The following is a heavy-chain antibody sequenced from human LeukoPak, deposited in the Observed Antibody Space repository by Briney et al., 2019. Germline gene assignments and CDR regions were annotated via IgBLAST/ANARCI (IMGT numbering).Heavy chain of an antibody. V-gene: IGHV1-18*01. CDR1: GYTFTSYG. J-gene: IGHJ5*02. D-gene: IGHD3-22*01. CDR2: ISAYNGNT. Sequence: ASVKVSCKASGYTFTSYGISWVRQAPGQGLEWMGWISAYNGNTNYAQKLQGRVTMTTDTSTSTAYMELRSLRSDDTAVYYCARDRYYYDSSGLNWFDPWGQGTLVTVSS. CDR3: ARDRYYYDSSGLNWFDP.